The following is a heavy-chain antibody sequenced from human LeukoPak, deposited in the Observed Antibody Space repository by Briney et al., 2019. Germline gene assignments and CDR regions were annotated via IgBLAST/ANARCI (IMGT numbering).Heavy chain of an antibody. D-gene: IGHD6-13*01. Sequence: GGSLRLSCAASGFTFSSYAMTWVRQAPGKGLEWVSAIGGSGGSTYYADSVKGRFTISRDNSKNTLYVQVNSLRADDTAVYYCARGTAWYSSSWYFDYWGQGTLVTVSS. CDR3: ARGTAWYSSSWYFDY. J-gene: IGHJ4*02. CDR1: GFTFSSYA. V-gene: IGHV3-23*01. CDR2: IGGSGGST.